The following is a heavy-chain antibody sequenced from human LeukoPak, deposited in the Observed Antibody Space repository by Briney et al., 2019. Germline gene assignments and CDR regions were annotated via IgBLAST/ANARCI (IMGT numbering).Heavy chain of an antibody. Sequence: GGSLRLSCAASGFTVSSNYMSWVRQAPGKGLEWVSYISSSSSTIYYADSVKGRFTISRDNAKNSLYLQMNSLRAEDTAVYYCAREGFGLYYMDVWGKGTTVTVSS. D-gene: IGHD3-16*01. J-gene: IGHJ6*03. V-gene: IGHV3-48*01. CDR3: AREGFGLYYMDV. CDR1: GFTVSSNY. CDR2: ISSSSSTI.